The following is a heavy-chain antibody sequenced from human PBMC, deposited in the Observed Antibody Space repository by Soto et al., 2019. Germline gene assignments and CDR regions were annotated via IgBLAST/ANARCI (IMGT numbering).Heavy chain of an antibody. Sequence: GGSLRLSCAASGFTFSSYSMNWVRQAPGKGLEWVSSISSSSSYIYYADSVKGRFTISRDNAKNSLYLQMNSLRAEDTAVYFCSREPLYCSITSCYFDYWGQGTLVTVSS. CDR3: SREPLYCSITSCYFDY. V-gene: IGHV3-21*01. CDR1: GFTFSSYS. J-gene: IGHJ4*02. D-gene: IGHD2-2*01. CDR2: ISSSSSYI.